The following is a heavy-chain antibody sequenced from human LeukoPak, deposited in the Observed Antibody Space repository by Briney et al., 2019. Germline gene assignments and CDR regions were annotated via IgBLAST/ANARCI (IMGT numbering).Heavy chain of an antibody. J-gene: IGHJ4*02. V-gene: IGHV4-30-2*01. Sequence: SQTLPLTCAVSGGSISSGGYSWSWIRQPPGKGLEWIGYIYHSGSTYYNPSLKSRVTISVDRSKNQFSLKLSSVTAADTAVYYCARVNQSSSWYLDYWGQGTLVTVSS. CDR1: GGSISSGGYS. D-gene: IGHD6-13*01. CDR3: ARVNQSSSWYLDY. CDR2: IYHSGST.